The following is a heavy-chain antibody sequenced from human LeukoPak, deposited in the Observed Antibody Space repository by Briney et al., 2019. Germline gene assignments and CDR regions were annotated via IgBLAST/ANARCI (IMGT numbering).Heavy chain of an antibody. Sequence: SQTLSLTCTVSGGSISSGGYYWSWIRQHPGKGLEWIGYIYYSGSTYYNPSLKSRVTISVDTSKNQFSLKLSSVTAADTAVYYCARGGYCSGGSCYLDYWGQGTLVTVSS. CDR2: IYYSGST. CDR3: ARGGYCSGGSCYLDY. V-gene: IGHV4-31*03. CDR1: GGSISSGGYY. J-gene: IGHJ4*02. D-gene: IGHD2-15*01.